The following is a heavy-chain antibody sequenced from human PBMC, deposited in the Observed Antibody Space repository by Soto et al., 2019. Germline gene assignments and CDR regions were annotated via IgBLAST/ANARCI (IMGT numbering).Heavy chain of an antibody. CDR1: GGSISSGGYS. CDR2: IYHSGST. J-gene: IGHJ3*02. CDR3: ARDSSYYYGSGADAFDI. D-gene: IGHD3-10*01. Sequence: SETLSLTCAVSGGSISSGGYSWSWTRQPPGKGLEWIGYIYHSGSTYYNPSLKSRVTISVDRSKNQFSLKLSSVTAADTAVYYCARDSSYYYGSGADAFDIWGQGTMVTVSS. V-gene: IGHV4-30-2*01.